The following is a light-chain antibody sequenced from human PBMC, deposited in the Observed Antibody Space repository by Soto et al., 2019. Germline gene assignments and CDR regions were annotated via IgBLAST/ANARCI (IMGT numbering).Light chain of an antibody. V-gene: IGLV2-14*01. CDR3: SSYTSSSSYV. J-gene: IGLJ1*01. Sequence: QSALTQPASVSGSPGQSITISCTGTSSDVGGYNYVSWYQQQPGKAPKLMIYDVSNRPSGVSNRFSGSKSGNRASLTISGLQAEDEADYYCSSYTSSSSYVFGTGTKVTVL. CDR2: DVS. CDR1: SSDVGGYNY.